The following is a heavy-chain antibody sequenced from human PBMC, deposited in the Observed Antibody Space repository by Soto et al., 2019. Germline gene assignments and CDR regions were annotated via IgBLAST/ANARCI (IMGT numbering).Heavy chain of an antibody. CDR2: ISPYNDYT. CDR3: ARGGYYDNTWGKFSHYGLDV. Sequence: QVQLVQYATEVKKPGASVKVSCKASGYTFIRYGITWVRQAPGQGLEWMGWISPYNDYTIYAQKVQGRVTMTTDTSTRTVYMELRSLKSDDTAVYYCARGGYYDNTWGKFSHYGLDVWGQGTSVTVSS. J-gene: IGHJ6*02. V-gene: IGHV1-18*01. D-gene: IGHD3-16*01. CDR1: GYTFIRYG.